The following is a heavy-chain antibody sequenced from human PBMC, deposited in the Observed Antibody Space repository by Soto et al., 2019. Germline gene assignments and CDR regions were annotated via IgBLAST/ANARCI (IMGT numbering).Heavy chain of an antibody. CDR3: ARDPYYYGSGDKGGFDP. J-gene: IGHJ5*02. V-gene: IGHV4-4*02. D-gene: IGHD3-10*01. CDR1: GGSLSSTHW. CDR2: IYHTGST. Sequence: QVQLQESGPGLVKPSGTLSLTCAVSGGSLSSTHWWSWVRQPPRKGLEWIGDIYHTGSTNTNQSHKNLVTISVNKSNNLFSLILSSVTAADTAVYYWARDPYYYGSGDKGGFDPWGQGTLVIVSS.